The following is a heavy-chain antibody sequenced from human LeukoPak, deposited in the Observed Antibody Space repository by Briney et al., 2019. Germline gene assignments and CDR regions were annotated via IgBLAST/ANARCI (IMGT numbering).Heavy chain of an antibody. J-gene: IGHJ4*02. CDR2: IYYSGST. D-gene: IGHD3-22*01. CDR3: ARVPRAYYDSSGLFDY. Sequence: KPSETLSLTCTVSGGSISSSSYYWGWIRQPPGKGLEWIGSIYYSGSTYYNPSLKSRVTISVDTSKNQFSLKLSSVTAADTAVYYCARVPRAYYDSSGLFDYWGQGTLVTVSS. V-gene: IGHV4-39*07. CDR1: GGSISSSSYY.